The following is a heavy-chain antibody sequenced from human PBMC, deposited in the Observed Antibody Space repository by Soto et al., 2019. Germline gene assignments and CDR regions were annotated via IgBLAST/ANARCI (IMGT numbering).Heavy chain of an antibody. CDR1: GFTFSSYS. Sequence: GGSLRLSCAASGFTFSSYSMNWVRQAPGKGLEWVSVISGSGGSTYYADSVKGRFSISRDNSKNTLYLQMNSLRAEDTAVYYCARRGPGTYFDYWGQGTLVTVSS. V-gene: IGHV3-23*01. J-gene: IGHJ4*02. CDR2: ISGSGGST. CDR3: ARRGPGTYFDY. D-gene: IGHD6-13*01.